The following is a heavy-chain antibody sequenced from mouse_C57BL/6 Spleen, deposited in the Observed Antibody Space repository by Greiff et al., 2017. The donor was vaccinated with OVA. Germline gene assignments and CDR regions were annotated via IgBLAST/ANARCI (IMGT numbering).Heavy chain of an antibody. Sequence: QVQLKESGAELVTPGATVKMSCKASGYTLTEYTIHWVKQRSGQGLEWIGWFYPGSGSIKYNEKLKDKATMTANNSSSTVYMLHSRFTSEDSTVYFCARHEDAVGWYSDVWGTGTTVTVSS. CDR1: GYTLTEYT. V-gene: IGHV1-62-2*01. CDR2: FYPGSGSI. J-gene: IGHJ1*03. CDR3: ARHEDAVGWYSDV.